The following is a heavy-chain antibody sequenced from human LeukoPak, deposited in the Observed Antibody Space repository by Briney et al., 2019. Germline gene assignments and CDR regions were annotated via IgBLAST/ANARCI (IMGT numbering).Heavy chain of an antibody. CDR3: ARGGLTGTTIPYFDY. CDR2: ISYDGSNK. CDR1: GFTFSSYA. J-gene: IGHJ4*02. D-gene: IGHD1-7*01. Sequence: PGGSLRLSCAASGFTFSSYAIHWVRQAPGKGLEWVAVISYDGSNKYYADSVKGRFTISRDNSKNTLYLRMNSLRAEDTAVYYCARGGLTGTTIPYFDYWGQGTLVTVSS. V-gene: IGHV3-30-3*01.